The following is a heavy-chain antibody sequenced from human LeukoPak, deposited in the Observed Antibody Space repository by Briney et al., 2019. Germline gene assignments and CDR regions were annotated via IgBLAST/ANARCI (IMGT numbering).Heavy chain of an antibody. Sequence: PGGSLRLSCAASGFTFSSYAMSWVRQAPGKGLEWVSAIRGSGGSTYYADSVKGRFTISRDNSKNTLYLQVNSLRAEDTAVYYCAKDLYDFWSGYPYFDSWGQGTLVTVSS. J-gene: IGHJ4*02. D-gene: IGHD3-3*01. CDR1: GFTFSSYA. CDR3: AKDLYDFWSGYPYFDS. CDR2: IRGSGGST. V-gene: IGHV3-23*01.